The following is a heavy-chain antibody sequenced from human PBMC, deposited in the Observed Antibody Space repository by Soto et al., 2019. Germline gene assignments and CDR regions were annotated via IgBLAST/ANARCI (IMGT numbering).Heavy chain of an antibody. CDR1: GGTFSRYA. CDR3: ARDGVGYYDSSGYYFWFDP. D-gene: IGHD3-22*01. V-gene: IGHV1-46*01. J-gene: IGHJ5*02. CDR2: INPSGGST. Sequence: ASVKVSCTASGGTFSRYAISWVRQDPGQGLEWMGIINPSGGSTSYAQKFQGRVTMTRDTSTSTVYMELSSLRSEDTAVYYCARDGVGYYDSSGYYFWFDPWGQGTLVTVSS.